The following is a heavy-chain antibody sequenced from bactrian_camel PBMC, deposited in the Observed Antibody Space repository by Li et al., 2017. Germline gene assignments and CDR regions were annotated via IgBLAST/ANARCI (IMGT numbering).Heavy chain of an antibody. Sequence: VQLVESGGGLVQPGGSLRLSCVASGFTFSTNCMSWVRQAPGKGLEWVSTINGMTGITYYADSMKGRFTTSQDNAKTTMYLQMDSLKPEDTGVYYCAAGLILASRRISNACTLSQGTQVTVS. CDR1: GFTFSTNC. CDR2: INGMTGIT. D-gene: IGHD1*01. V-gene: IGHV3S40*01. J-gene: IGHJ4*01.